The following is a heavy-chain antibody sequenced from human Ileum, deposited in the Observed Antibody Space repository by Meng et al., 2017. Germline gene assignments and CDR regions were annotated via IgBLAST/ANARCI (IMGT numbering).Heavy chain of an antibody. D-gene: IGHD4-17*01. CDR2: IYYRGTT. J-gene: IGHJ4*01. CDR3: ARGTDYGDSYYFDF. CDR1: SGSLPSSGSS. Sequence: QLQLQVSGPGLLEPSETLSLTCVGSSGSLPSSGSSWGWVRQSPGKGLEWIATIYYRGTTYYNPSLKSRVTISIDTSKSQVSLEMASVVAADSGLFYCARGTDYGDSYYFDFWGPGFLVTVSS. V-gene: IGHV4-39*02.